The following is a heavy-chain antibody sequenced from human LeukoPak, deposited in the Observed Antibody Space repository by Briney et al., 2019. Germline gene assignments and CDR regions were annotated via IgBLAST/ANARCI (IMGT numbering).Heavy chain of an antibody. CDR1: GGSVSSGSYY. D-gene: IGHD3-22*01. Sequence: SETLSLTCTVSGGSVSSGSYYWSWIRQPPGKGLGWIGYIYYSGSTNYNPSLKSRVTISVDTSKNQFSLKLTSVTAADTAVYYCARGVTMIVVVIHDWYFDLWGRGTLVTVSS. J-gene: IGHJ2*01. V-gene: IGHV4-61*01. CDR3: ARGVTMIVVVIHDWYFDL. CDR2: IYYSGST.